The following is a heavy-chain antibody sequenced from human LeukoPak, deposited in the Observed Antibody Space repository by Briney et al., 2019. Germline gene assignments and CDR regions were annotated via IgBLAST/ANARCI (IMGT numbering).Heavy chain of an antibody. Sequence: GGSLRLSCAASGFTFSSYAMSWVRQAPGKGLEWVSAISGSGGSTYYADSVKGRFTISRDNSKNTLYLQMNSLRAEDTAVYYCAKVISGDYYYYMDVWGKGTTVTVSS. D-gene: IGHD3-3*02. CDR1: GFTFSSYA. J-gene: IGHJ6*03. CDR2: ISGSGGST. V-gene: IGHV3-23*01. CDR3: AKVISGDYYYYMDV.